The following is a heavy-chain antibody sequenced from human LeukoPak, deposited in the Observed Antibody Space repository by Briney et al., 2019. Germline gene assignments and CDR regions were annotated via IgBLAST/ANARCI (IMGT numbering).Heavy chain of an antibody. Sequence: SETLSLTCTVSGGSISSSSYYWGWIRQPPGKGPEWIGSIYYSGSTYYNPSLKSRVTISVDTSKNQFSLKLSSVTAADTAVYYCARAWAPKYYYYYYMDVWGKGTTVTVSS. V-gene: IGHV4-39*07. CDR1: GGSISSSSYY. CDR2: IYYSGST. D-gene: IGHD7-27*01. J-gene: IGHJ6*03. CDR3: ARAWAPKYYYYYYMDV.